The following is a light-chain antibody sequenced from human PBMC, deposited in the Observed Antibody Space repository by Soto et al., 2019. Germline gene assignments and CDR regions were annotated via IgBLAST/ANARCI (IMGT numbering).Light chain of an antibody. CDR2: DDS. J-gene: IGLJ3*02. CDR3: QVWDSSIEHVV. Sequence: SYELTQPPSVSVAPRQTARISCGGEKIGSKSVHWYQQKAGQTPELVVYDDSDRPSGIPERFSGSNSGNTASLTITRVEGGDEADYYCQVWDSSIEHVVFGGGTKLTVL. V-gene: IGLV3-21*02. CDR1: KIGSKS.